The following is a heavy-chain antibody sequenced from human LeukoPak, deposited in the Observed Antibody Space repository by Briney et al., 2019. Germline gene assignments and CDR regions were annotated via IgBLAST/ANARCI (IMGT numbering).Heavy chain of an antibody. CDR1: GFTFSSYG. D-gene: IGHD2-2*01. CDR2: IWYDGSNK. V-gene: IGHV3-33*01. J-gene: IGHJ4*02. Sequence: GGSLRLSCAASGFTFSSYGMHWVRQAPGKGLEWVAVIWYDGSNKYYADSVKGRFTISRDNSKNTLYLQMNSLRAEDTAVYYCVQRSCSTSCQIDYWGQGTLVTVSS. CDR3: VQRSCSTSCQIDY.